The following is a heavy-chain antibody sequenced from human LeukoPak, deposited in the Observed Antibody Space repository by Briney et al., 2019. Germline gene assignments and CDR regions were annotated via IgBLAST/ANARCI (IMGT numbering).Heavy chain of an antibody. CDR2: INPNSGGT. Sequence: ASVKVSCKASGYTFTGYYMHWVRQAPGQGLEWMGWINPNSGGTNYAQKFQGRVTMTRDASISTAYTELSRLRSDDTAVYYCARDLTSSPEFDYWGQGTLVTVSS. CDR1: GYTFTGYY. J-gene: IGHJ4*02. V-gene: IGHV1-2*02. D-gene: IGHD2-2*01. CDR3: ARDLTSSPEFDY.